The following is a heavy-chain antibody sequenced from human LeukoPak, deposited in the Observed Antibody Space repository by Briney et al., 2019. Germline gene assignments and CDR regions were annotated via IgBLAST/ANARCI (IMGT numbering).Heavy chain of an antibody. CDR3: AKWGDYDVLTGYYVSDY. CDR1: GFTFSNYA. V-gene: IGHV3-23*01. CDR2: ITGSGGNT. J-gene: IGHJ4*02. Sequence: PGGSLRLSCPASGFTFSNYAMSWVRQAPGKGLEWVSAITGSGGNTYYADSVKGRFTISRDNSKNTVFLQMNSLRAEDTAVYYCAKWGDYDVLTGYYVSDYWGQGTLVTVSS. D-gene: IGHD3-9*01.